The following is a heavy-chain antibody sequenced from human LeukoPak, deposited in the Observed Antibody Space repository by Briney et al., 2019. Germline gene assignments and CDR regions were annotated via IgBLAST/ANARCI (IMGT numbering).Heavy chain of an antibody. CDR2: IYYSGST. J-gene: IGHJ6*02. CDR1: GGSISSGGYY. Sequence: PSETLSLTCTVSGGSISSGGYYWSWIRQHPGKGLEWIGYIYYSGSTYYNPSLKSRVTISVDTSKNQFSLKLSSVTGADTAVYYCARVDHYYYYGMDVWGQGTTVTVSS. V-gene: IGHV4-31*03. CDR3: ARVDHYYYYGMDV.